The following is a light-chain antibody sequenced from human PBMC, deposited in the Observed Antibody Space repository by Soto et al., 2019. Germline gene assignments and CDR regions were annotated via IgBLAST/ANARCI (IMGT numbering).Light chain of an antibody. J-gene: IGLJ1*01. CDR3: SSDTSISTYV. Sequence: QSVLTQPASVSGSPGQSITISCTGTSSDVGGYNFVSWYQQHPDKAPKLMIYDVTNRPSGVSNRFSGSKSGNTASLTISGLQAEDEAYYYCSSDTSISTYVFGTGTKLTVL. V-gene: IGLV2-14*01. CDR2: DVT. CDR1: SSDVGGYNF.